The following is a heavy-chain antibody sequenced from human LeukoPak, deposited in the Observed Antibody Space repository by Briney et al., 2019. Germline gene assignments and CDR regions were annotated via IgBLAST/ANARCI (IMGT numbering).Heavy chain of an antibody. CDR3: ARVYFDWLSIQYYYYYMDV. J-gene: IGHJ6*03. D-gene: IGHD3-9*01. CDR1: GGSISSYY. Sequence: SETLSLTCTVSGGSISSYYWSWIRQPPGKGLEWIGYIYYSGSTNYNPSLKSRVTISVDTSKNQFSLKLGSVTAADTAVYYCARVYFDWLSIQYYYYYMDVWGKGTTVTISS. CDR2: IYYSGST. V-gene: IGHV4-59*01.